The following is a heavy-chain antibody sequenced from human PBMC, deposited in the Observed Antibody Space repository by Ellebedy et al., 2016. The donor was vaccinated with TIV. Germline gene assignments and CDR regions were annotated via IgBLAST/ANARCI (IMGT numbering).Heavy chain of an antibody. CDR1: GFNFNNNW. V-gene: IGHV3-74*01. CDR3: ARDGFYGMDV. Sequence: PGGSLRLSCAASGFNFNNNWMHWVRQAPGRGLVWVSRILIDGTANYADAVRGRFTISNDSAKKKLYLEMNSLRDEDTAVYYCARDGFYGMDVWGHGTTVIVSS. CDR2: ILIDGTA. J-gene: IGHJ6*02.